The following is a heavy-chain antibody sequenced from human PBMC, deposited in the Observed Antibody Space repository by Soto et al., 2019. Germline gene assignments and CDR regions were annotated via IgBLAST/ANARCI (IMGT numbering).Heavy chain of an antibody. Sequence: QVQLVQSGPEVKKPGASVMPSCKASGYTFTTYGVRWVRQAPGLGLEWMGWISAYNGNTNYAQKFHGRVTMTTDASANTAYLELRSLRSDDTAVYYCARQEGHIEPMIGEFDFWGQGTLVTVSS. CDR1: GYTFTTYG. CDR2: ISAYNGNT. D-gene: IGHD3-10*02. CDR3: ARQEGHIEPMIGEFDF. J-gene: IGHJ4*02. V-gene: IGHV1-18*01.